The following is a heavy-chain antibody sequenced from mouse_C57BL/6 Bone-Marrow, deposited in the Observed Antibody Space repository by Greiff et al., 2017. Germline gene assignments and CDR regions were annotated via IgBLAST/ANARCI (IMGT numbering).Heavy chain of an antibody. Sequence: VQLQQPGAELVMPGASVKLSCKASGYTFTSYWMHWVKQRPGQGLEWIGEIDPSDSYTNYNQKFKGKSTLTVDKSSSTAYMQLSSLTSEDSAVYYCARGWPWFAYWGQGTLVTVSA. CDR2: IDPSDSYT. D-gene: IGHD3-3*01. J-gene: IGHJ3*01. V-gene: IGHV1-69*01. CDR1: GYTFTSYW. CDR3: ARGWPWFAY.